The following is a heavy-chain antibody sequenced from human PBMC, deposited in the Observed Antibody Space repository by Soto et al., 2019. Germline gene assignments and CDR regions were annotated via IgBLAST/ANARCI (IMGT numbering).Heavy chain of an antibody. Sequence: QEQLVQSGAEVQKPGASVKVSCRASGYIFTSYYMHWVRQAPGQGLEWMGVIDPSGGSTNYAQDFQGRVTMTGDASKSTVYMELGRLRSDDTALDYCAGDRGRASAGEYYYYGMDVWGQGTTVTVSS. D-gene: IGHD6-13*01. CDR1: GYIFTSYY. J-gene: IGHJ6*02. V-gene: IGHV1-46*01. CDR2: IDPSGGST. CDR3: AGDRGRASAGEYYYYGMDV.